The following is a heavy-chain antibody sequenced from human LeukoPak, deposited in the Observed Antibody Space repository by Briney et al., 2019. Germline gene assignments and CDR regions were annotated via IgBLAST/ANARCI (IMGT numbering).Heavy chain of an antibody. J-gene: IGHJ3*02. V-gene: IGHV3-23*01. CDR2: ISGSGGST. CDR3: ANDDYYDSSGQLDAFDI. D-gene: IGHD3-22*01. Sequence: GGSLRLSCAASGFTFSSYAMSWVRQAPGKGLEWISGISGSGGSTYYADSVKGRFTISRDNSKNTLYLQMNSLRVEDTAVYYCANDDYYDSSGQLDAFDIWGQGTTVTVSS. CDR1: GFTFSSYA.